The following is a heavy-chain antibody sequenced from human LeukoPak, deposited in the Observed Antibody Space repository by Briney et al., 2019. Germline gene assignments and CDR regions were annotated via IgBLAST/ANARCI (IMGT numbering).Heavy chain of an antibody. J-gene: IGHJ1*01. CDR3: AKGYDSSGYFLTAFQH. Sequence: SVKVSCKASGGTFSSYAISWVRQAPGQGLEWMGGIIPIFGTANYAQKFQGRVTITADESTSTAYMELSSLRSEDTAVYYCAKGYDSSGYFLTAFQHWGQGTLVTVSS. CDR1: GGTFSSYA. CDR2: IIPIFGTA. D-gene: IGHD3-22*01. V-gene: IGHV1-69*13.